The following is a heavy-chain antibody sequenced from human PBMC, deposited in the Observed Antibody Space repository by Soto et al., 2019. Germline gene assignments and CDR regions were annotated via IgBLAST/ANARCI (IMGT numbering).Heavy chain of an antibody. CDR1: GFTFSSYG. J-gene: IGHJ4*02. D-gene: IGHD1-26*01. CDR2: ISYDGSNK. V-gene: IGHV3-30*18. CDR3: AKLGTSPGSSVY. Sequence: QVQLVESGGGVVQPGRSLRLSCAASGFTFSSYGMHWVRQAPGKGLEWVAVISYDGSNKYYADSVKGRFTISRDNSKNTLYLQMNSLRAEDTAVYYGAKLGTSPGSSVYWGQGTLVTVSS.